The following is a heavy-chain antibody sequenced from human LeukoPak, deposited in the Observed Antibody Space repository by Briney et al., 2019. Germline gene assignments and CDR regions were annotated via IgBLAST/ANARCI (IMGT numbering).Heavy chain of an antibody. D-gene: IGHD3-9*01. CDR1: GGTFSSYA. V-gene: IGHV1-69*04. CDR3: ARDQLYYDILTGSIN. Sequence: GASVKVSCKASGGTFSSYAISWVRQAPGQGLEWMGRIIPILGIANYAQKFQGRVTITADKSTSTAYMELSSLRAEDTAVYYCARDQLYYDILTGSINSGQGTLVTVSS. CDR2: IIPILGIA. J-gene: IGHJ4*02.